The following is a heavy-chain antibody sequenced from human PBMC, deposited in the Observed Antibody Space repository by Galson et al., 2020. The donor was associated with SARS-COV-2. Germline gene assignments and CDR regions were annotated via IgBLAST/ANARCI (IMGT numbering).Heavy chain of an antibody. CDR3: AREENVFLVVTATRMCYFDY. V-gene: IGHV4-34*01. J-gene: IGHJ4*02. CDR2: INFSGST. D-gene: IGHD2-21*02. CDR1: GGSFSGYY. Sequence: SETLSLTCAVYGGSFSGYYWSWIRQPPGKGLEWIGEINFSGSTKYNPSLKSRDSTSVDTSKNHFSLKLSSVTAADTAVYYCAREENVFLVVTATRMCYFDYWGRGTLATISS.